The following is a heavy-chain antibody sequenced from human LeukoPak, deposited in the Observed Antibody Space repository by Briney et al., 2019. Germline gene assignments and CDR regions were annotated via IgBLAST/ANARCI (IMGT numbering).Heavy chain of an antibody. D-gene: IGHD1-26*01. Sequence: PGRSLRLSCAASGFTFSSYGMHWVRQAPGKGLEWVSSISSSSAYIHYADSVKGRFTISRDNAKNSLYLQMNSLRAEDTAVYYCARDEVGATTDPFDIWGLGTMVTVSS. CDR1: GFTFSSYG. J-gene: IGHJ3*02. V-gene: IGHV3-21*01. CDR2: ISSSSAYI. CDR3: ARDEVGATTDPFDI.